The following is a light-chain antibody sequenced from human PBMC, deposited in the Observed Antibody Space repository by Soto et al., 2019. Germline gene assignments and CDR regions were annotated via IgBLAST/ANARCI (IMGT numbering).Light chain of an antibody. CDR2: EVS. J-gene: IGLJ1*01. CDR1: SSDVGGYNY. CDR3: SSYTSSSTLDYV. V-gene: IGLV2-14*01. Sequence: LTQPASVSGSPGQSITISCTGTSSDVGGYNYVSWYQQHPGKAPKLMIYEVSNRPSGVSNRFSGSKSGNTASLTISGLQAEDEADYYCSSYTSSSTLDYVFGTGTKVTVL.